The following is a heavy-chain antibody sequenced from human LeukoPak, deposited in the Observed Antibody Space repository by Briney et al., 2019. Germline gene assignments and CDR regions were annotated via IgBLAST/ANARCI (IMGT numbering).Heavy chain of an antibody. D-gene: IGHD6-19*01. V-gene: IGHV3-21*01. Sequence: PGGSLRLSRAASGFTFNTYTMNWVRQAPGKGLEWVSSISSSSSYIYYADSVKGRFTISRDNAKNSLYLQMNSLRAEDTAVYYCAKDARAVAGTGFWGYWGQGTLVTVSS. CDR3: AKDARAVAGTGFWGY. J-gene: IGHJ4*02. CDR2: ISSSSSYI. CDR1: GFTFNTYT.